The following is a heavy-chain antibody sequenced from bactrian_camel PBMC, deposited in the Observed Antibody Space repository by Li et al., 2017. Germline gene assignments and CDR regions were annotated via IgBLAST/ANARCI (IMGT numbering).Heavy chain of an antibody. V-gene: IGHV3S1*01. Sequence: VQLVESGGGSVQAGGSLRLSCAASGYTYSSYCMAWFRQAPGKEREGVAAIYTGSRTTYYTDSVKGRFAISRDNAKNTVYLQMNDLKPEDTAVYYCAVDSDRVTAVSPGVSDAFSDYDVIGGWSQGTQVTVS. CDR2: IYTGSRTT. J-gene: IGHJ4*01. D-gene: IGHD4*01. CDR3: AVDSDRVTAVSPGVSDAFSDYDVIGG. CDR1: GYTYSSYC.